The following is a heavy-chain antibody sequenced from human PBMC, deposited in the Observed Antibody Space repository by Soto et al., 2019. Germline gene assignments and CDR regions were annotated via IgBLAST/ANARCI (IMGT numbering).Heavy chain of an antibody. J-gene: IGHJ3*02. CDR1: GGSFSGYY. Sequence: SETLSLTCAVYGGSFSGYYWSWIRQPPGKGLEWIGEINHSGSTNYNPSLKSRVTISVDTSKNQFSLKLSSVTAADTAVYYCAKVGLGSSSRNAFDIWGQGTMVTVSS. V-gene: IGHV4-34*01. CDR3: AKVGLGSSSRNAFDI. D-gene: IGHD6-6*01. CDR2: INHSGST.